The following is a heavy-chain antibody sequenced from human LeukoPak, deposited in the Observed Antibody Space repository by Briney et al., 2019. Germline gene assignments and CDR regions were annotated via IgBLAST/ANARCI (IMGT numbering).Heavy chain of an antibody. CDR1: GWSFNDYY. Sequence: SETLSLTCAVFGWSFNDYYWNWIRQPPGKGLGWIGEINARGDTNYNPSLKSRVTISVDTSKKQFSLRLTSMIAADTALYYCARGQVPAARGYNWFDPWGQGTLVTVSS. CDR2: INARGDT. J-gene: IGHJ5*02. D-gene: IGHD2-2*01. V-gene: IGHV4-34*01. CDR3: ARGQVPAARGYNWFDP.